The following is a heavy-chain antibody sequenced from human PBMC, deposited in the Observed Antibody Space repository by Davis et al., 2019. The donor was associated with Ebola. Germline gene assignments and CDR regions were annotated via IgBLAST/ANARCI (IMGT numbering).Heavy chain of an antibody. CDR2: ISYDGSNK. J-gene: IGHJ4*02. Sequence: GESLKISCAASGFTFSTYGMHWVRQAPGKGLEWVAVISYDGSNKYYADSVKGRFTISRDNSKNTLYLQMNSLRAEDTAVYYCAKDRDIWSGRTFDYWGQGTLVTVSS. CDR1: GFTFSTYG. CDR3: AKDRDIWSGRTFDY. D-gene: IGHD1-26*01. V-gene: IGHV3-30*18.